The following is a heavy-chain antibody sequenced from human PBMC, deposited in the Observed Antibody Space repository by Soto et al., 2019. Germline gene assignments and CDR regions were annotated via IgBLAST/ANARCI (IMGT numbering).Heavy chain of an antibody. Sequence: GESLKISCKGSGYSFTSYWIGWVRQMPGKGLEWMGIIYPGDSDTRYSPSFQGQVTISADKSISTAYLQWSSLKASDTAMYYCARSDNYYDSSGYVYYFDYWGQGTLVTVSS. D-gene: IGHD3-22*01. CDR1: GYSFTSYW. CDR3: ARSDNYYDSSGYVYYFDY. J-gene: IGHJ4*02. V-gene: IGHV5-51*01. CDR2: IYPGDSDT.